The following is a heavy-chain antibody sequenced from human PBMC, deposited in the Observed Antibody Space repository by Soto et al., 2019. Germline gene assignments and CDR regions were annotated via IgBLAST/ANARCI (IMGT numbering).Heavy chain of an antibody. D-gene: IGHD6-13*01. CDR3: VKDGTIAAAGHPFDY. CDR2: ISSNGGST. V-gene: IGHV3-64D*06. J-gene: IGHJ4*02. CDR1: GFTFSSYA. Sequence: GGSLRLSCSASGFTFSSYAMDWVRQAPGKGLEYVSAISSNGGSTYYADSVKVRFTISRDNSKNTLYLQMSSLRAEDTAVYYCVKDGTIAAAGHPFDYWGQGTLVTVSS.